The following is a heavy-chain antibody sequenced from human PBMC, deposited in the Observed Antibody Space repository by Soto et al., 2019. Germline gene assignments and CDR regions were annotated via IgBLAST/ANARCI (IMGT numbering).Heavy chain of an antibody. CDR1: GYTFTSYG. V-gene: IGHV1-18*04. CDR3: ARVYSSGANWFDP. J-gene: IGHJ5*02. Sequence: ASVNVSFKSSGYTFTSYGMSWVRGAPGQGLECMGWISAYNGNTNYAQKLQGRVTMTTDTSTSTAYMELRSLRSDDTAVYYCARVYSSGANWFDPWGQGTLVTVSS. CDR2: ISAYNGNT. D-gene: IGHD6-19*01.